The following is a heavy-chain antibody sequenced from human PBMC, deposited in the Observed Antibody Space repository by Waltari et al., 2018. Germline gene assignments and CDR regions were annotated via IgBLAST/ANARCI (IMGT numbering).Heavy chain of an antibody. D-gene: IGHD6-19*01. CDR3: ARGGVDGSGWYVDY. Sequence: EVQLVESGGGFIQPGGSLRLSCAAPGFTVSSHYMSWVRRAPRTALKGVEGIDGGSNRYDTDYVKGRISSSSDNSNTTLNHLMIRLSAEDTAVYYGARGGVDGSGWYVDYWGQGTLVTVSS. V-gene: IGHV3-53*01. CDR1: GFTVSSHY. J-gene: IGHJ4*02. CDR2: IDGGSNR.